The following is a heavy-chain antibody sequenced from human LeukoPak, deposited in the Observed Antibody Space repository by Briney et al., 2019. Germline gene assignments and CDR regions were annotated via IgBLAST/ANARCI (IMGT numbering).Heavy chain of an antibody. V-gene: IGHV3-30*03. Sequence: PGRSLRLSCAASGFTFSNYAMHWVRQAPGKGLEWVAIISYDGSNKYYGDSVKGRFTISRDNAKNSLYLQMNSLRAEDTAVYYCARAESYSNYYYYYYYGMDVWGQGTTVTVSS. CDR3: ARAESYSNYYYYYYYGMDV. CDR2: ISYDGSNK. CDR1: GFTFSNYA. D-gene: IGHD4-11*01. J-gene: IGHJ6*02.